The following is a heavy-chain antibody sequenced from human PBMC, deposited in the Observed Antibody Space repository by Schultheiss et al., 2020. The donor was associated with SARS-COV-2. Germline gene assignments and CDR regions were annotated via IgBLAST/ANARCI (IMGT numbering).Heavy chain of an antibody. CDR2: IYWDDDK. D-gene: IGHD6-13*01. CDR3: AHRRRSRVFDY. V-gene: IGHV2-5*08. CDR1: GFSLSTSGMC. J-gene: IGHJ4*02. Sequence: SGPTLVKPTQTLTLTCTFSGFSLSTSGMCVSWIRQPPGKALEWLALIYWDDDKRYSPSLKSRLTITKDTSKNQVVLTMTNMDPVDTATYYCAHRRRSRVFDYWGQGTLVTVSS.